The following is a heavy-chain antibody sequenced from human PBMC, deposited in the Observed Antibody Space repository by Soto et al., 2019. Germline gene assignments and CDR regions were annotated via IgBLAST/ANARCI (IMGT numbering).Heavy chain of an antibody. CDR2: INSDESIT. Sequence: LRLSCAASGFTFNSYWMHWVRQAPGKGLVWVSRINSDESITDYADSVKSRFTISRDNAKNMLYLQMNSLRAEDTAVYYCSRDFGPTIAARVPFDYWGQGILVTVSS. J-gene: IGHJ4*02. V-gene: IGHV3-74*01. CDR3: SRDFGPTIAARVPFDY. CDR1: GFTFNSYW. D-gene: IGHD6-6*01.